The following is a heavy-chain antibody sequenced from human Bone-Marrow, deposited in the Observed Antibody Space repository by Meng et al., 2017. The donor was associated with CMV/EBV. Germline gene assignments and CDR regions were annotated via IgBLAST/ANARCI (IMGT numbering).Heavy chain of an antibody. CDR1: GGSISSSSYY. CDR3: AAHIVVVPAADYYYYGMDV. Sequence: SETLSLTCTVSGGSISSSSYYWGWIRQPPGKGLEWIGSIYYSGSTYYNPSLKSRVTISVDTSKNQFSLKLSSVTAADTAVYYCAAHIVVVPAADYYYYGMDVWGQGTTVTVPS. V-gene: IGHV4-39*07. J-gene: IGHJ6*02. D-gene: IGHD2-2*01. CDR2: IYYSGST.